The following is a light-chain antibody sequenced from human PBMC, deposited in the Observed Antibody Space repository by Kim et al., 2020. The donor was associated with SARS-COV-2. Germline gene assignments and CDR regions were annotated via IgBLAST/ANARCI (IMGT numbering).Light chain of an antibody. V-gene: IGKV3-20*01. J-gene: IGKJ2*01. Sequence: EIVLTQSPGTLSLSPGERATLSCRASQSVSSNYLGWYQQKPGQAPRLLIYGASSRAAGIPDRFSGSGSGTDFTLTISRLEAEDFAVYYCQQHWTSPYTFGRGTKLEI. CDR3: QQHWTSPYT. CDR1: QSVSSNY. CDR2: GAS.